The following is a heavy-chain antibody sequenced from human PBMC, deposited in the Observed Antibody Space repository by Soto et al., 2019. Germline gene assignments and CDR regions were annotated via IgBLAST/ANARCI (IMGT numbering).Heavy chain of an antibody. D-gene: IGHD6-13*01. Sequence: PSETLSLTCTVSGGSISSGGYYWSWIRQHPGKGLEWIGYIYYSGSTNYNPSLKSRVTISVDTSKNQFSLKLSSVTAADTAVYYCARVLVGSWNKGGYYYYGMDVWGQGTTVTVSS. CDR2: IYYSGST. CDR1: GGSISSGGYY. CDR3: ARVLVGSWNKGGYYYYGMDV. V-gene: IGHV4-61*08. J-gene: IGHJ6*02.